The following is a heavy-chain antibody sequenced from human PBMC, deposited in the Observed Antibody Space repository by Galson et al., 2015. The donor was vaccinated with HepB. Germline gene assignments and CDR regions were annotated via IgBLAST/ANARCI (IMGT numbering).Heavy chain of an antibody. V-gene: IGHV3-21*01. CDR1: GFTFSDYG. CDR2: ISSGSSYI. CDR3: ARTPQAYYDTAMTNFDY. Sequence: SLRLSCAASGFTFSDYGMNWVRQAPGKGLEWVSSISSGSSYIYYADSVMGRFTISRDNAKNSLYLQMNSLRADDTAVYYCARTPQAYYDTAMTNFDYWGQGILVTVSS. D-gene: IGHD3-3*01. J-gene: IGHJ4*02.